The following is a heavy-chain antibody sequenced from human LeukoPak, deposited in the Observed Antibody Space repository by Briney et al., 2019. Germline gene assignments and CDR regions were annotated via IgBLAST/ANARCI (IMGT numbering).Heavy chain of an antibody. J-gene: IGHJ4*02. D-gene: IGHD1-26*01. V-gene: IGHV4-4*09. CDR1: GGSISDYY. CDR3: ARLPAGSYPRFDY. CDR2: IYTSGST. Sequence: PSETLSLTCTVSGGSISDYYWSWIRQPPGKGLEWIGYIYTSGSTNYNPSLKSRVTISVDTSKNQFSLKLSSVTAADTAVYYCARLPAGSYPRFDYWGQGTLVTVSS.